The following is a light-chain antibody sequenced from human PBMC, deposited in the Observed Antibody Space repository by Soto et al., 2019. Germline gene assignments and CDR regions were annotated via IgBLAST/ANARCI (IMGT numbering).Light chain of an antibody. J-gene: IGLJ2*01. Sequence: QSALTQPASVSGSPGQSITISCTGISSDVGGYNYVSWYQQHPGKAPQLIIYDVSYRPSGVSNRFSGSKSGNAASLTISGLQAEDEADYYCSSYTSSLDLFGGGTKLTVL. CDR1: SSDVGGYNY. CDR2: DVS. V-gene: IGLV2-14*03. CDR3: SSYTSSLDL.